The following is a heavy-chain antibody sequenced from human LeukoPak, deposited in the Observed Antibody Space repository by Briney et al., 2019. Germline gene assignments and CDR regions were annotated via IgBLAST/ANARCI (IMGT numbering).Heavy chain of an antibody. Sequence: GGSLRLSCAASGFIFSSFAMNWVRQAPWRGLEWVANIKPHGSKKYYVDSVKGRFTISRDNAKNSLYLQMNSLRAEDTAVYYCARSPRLLWFGESPLSYGFDIRGQGTMVTVSS. CDR3: ARSPRLLWFGESPLSYGFDI. D-gene: IGHD3-10*01. CDR1: GFIFSSFA. V-gene: IGHV3-7*01. CDR2: IKPHGSKK. J-gene: IGHJ3*02.